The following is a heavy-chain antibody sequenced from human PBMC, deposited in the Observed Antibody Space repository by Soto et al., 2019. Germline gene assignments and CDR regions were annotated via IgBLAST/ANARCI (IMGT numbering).Heavy chain of an antibody. CDR1: GGSISSGGYY. CDR3: ARRDVLRYFDP. J-gene: IGHJ5*02. CDR2: MSYSGST. Sequence: QVQLQESGPGLVKPSQTLSLTCTVSGGSISSGGYYWSWIRQHPGKGLEWIGYMSYSGSTYNNPSLKSRGTISVDTSKNQFSLTLSSVTAADTAGYYCARRDVLRYFDPWGQGTLVTVSS. D-gene: IGHD3-9*01. V-gene: IGHV4-31*03.